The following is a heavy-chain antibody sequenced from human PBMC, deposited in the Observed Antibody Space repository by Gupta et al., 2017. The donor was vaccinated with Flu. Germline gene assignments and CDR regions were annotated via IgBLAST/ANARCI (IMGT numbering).Heavy chain of an antibody. J-gene: IGHJ6*02. CDR2: IYYSGST. CDR3: ARDASYYDSSGYYTHNYYYGMDV. V-gene: IGHV4-59*01. Sequence: QVQLQESGPGLVKPSETLSLTCTVSGGSISSYYWSWIRQPPGKGLEWIGYIYYSGSTNYNPSRKSRVTISVDTSKNQFSLKLSSVTAAETAVYYCARDASYYDSSGYYTHNYYYGMDVWGQGTTVTVSS. CDR1: GGSISSYY. D-gene: IGHD3-22*01.